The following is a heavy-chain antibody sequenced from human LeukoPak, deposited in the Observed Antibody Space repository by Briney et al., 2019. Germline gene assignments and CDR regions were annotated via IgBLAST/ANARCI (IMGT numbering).Heavy chain of an antibody. D-gene: IGHD3-22*01. CDR1: GGSISSYY. V-gene: IGHV4-59*01. CDR2: IYYSGST. J-gene: IGHJ3*02. CDR3: TRGYYYDSSGYYDAFDI. Sequence: SETLSLTCTVSGGSISSYYWSWIRQPPGKGLEWIGNIYYSGSTNYNPSLKSRVTISVDTSKNQFSLKLSSVTAADTAVYYCTRGYYYDSSGYYDAFDIWGQGTMVTVSS.